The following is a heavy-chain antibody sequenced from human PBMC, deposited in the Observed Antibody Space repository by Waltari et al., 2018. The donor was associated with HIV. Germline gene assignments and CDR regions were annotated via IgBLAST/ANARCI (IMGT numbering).Heavy chain of an antibody. CDR1: GFTFDDYA. Sequence: EVQLVESGGGLVQPGRSLRLSCAASGFTFDDYAMHWVRQAPGKGLEWVSGISWNSGSIGYADSVKGRFTISRDNAKNSLYLQMNSLRAEDTALYYCAKDIGAYCGGDCSPLDWGQGTLVTVSS. D-gene: IGHD2-21*02. V-gene: IGHV3-9*01. CDR2: ISWNSGSI. J-gene: IGHJ4*02. CDR3: AKDIGAYCGGDCSPLD.